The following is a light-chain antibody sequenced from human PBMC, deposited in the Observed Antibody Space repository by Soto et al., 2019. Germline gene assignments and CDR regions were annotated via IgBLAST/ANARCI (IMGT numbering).Light chain of an antibody. CDR2: GAS. CDR3: QKYNSAPLT. Sequence: DTQMTQSPSSLSASVGDRVTITCRASQGITDYVAWYQQKPGEVPKLLIYGASTLQSGVPSQFSGSGSGTDFTLIIDSLQPEDVATYYCQKYNSAPLTFGGGTRVAIK. V-gene: IGKV1-27*01. CDR1: QGITDY. J-gene: IGKJ4*01.